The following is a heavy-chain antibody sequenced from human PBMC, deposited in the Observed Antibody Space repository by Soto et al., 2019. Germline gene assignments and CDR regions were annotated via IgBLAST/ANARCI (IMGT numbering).Heavy chain of an antibody. D-gene: IGHD3-3*01. CDR2: IKSKGDGGTT. CDR1: GFTFINSW. Sequence: GGSQRLSCAASGFTFINSWMNCVRQATGKGPEWVARIKSKGDGGTTEYAAPVKGRFTISRVDSKSTLYLQMNSVKTEDTAVYYCTAVGPRYYDFWSGPVPDGMDVWGQGTTVTVSS. J-gene: IGHJ6*02. V-gene: IGHV3-15*07. CDR3: TAVGPRYYDFWSGPVPDGMDV.